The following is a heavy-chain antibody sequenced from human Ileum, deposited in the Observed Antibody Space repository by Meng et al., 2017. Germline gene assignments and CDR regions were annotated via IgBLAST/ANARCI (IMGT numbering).Heavy chain of an antibody. CDR2: IHYSGSR. V-gene: IGHV4-61*01. CDR3: ARFYGSGTFEVHDY. D-gene: IGHD3-10*01. Sequence: QGRLQWSGPGRGRPWETLSITCNGFGGSVSSASYYWSWIRQPPGKGLEWIGLIHYSGSRNYNPSLKSRVTMSVDTSKNQVSLRLTSVTAADTAVYYCARFYGSGTFEVHDYWGQGTLVTVSS. CDR1: GGSVSSASYY. J-gene: IGHJ4*02.